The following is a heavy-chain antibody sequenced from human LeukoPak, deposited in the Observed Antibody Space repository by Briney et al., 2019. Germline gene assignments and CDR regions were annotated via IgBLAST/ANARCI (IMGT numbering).Heavy chain of an antibody. CDR3: ARDVFPVAGTEISDAFDI. D-gene: IGHD6-19*01. V-gene: IGHV4-59*01. CDR2: IYYSGST. CDR1: GGSISSYY. J-gene: IGHJ3*02. Sequence: SETLSLTCTVSGGSISSYYWSWIRQPPGKGLEWTGYIYYSGSTNYNPSLKSRVTISVDTSKNQFSLKLSSVTAADTAVYYCARDVFPVAGTEISDAFDIWGQGTMVTVSS.